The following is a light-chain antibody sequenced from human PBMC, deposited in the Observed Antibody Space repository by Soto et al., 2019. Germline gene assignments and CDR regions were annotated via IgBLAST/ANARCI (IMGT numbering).Light chain of an antibody. CDR1: NSNIGRNT. CDR3: AAWDESPNVPV. V-gene: IGLV1-44*01. J-gene: IGLJ3*02. Sequence: QSVLTQPPSASGTPGQRVTISCSGSNSNIGRNTVNWYQQFPGAAPNLLIHSDNQRPSGVPERFSGSRSGTSASLAISGLQSEDEADYSCAAWDESPNVPVFGGGTKLTVL. CDR2: SDN.